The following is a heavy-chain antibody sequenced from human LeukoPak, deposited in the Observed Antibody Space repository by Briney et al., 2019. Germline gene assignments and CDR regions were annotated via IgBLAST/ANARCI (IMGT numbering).Heavy chain of an antibody. CDR3: AKDDGLIMFSS. Sequence: GGSLRLSCAASGFTFSSYAMSWVRQAPGKGLEWVSAISGSGGSTYYADSVKGRFTISRDNSKNTLYLQVNSLRAEDTAVYYCAKDDGLIMFSSWGQGTLVTVSS. V-gene: IGHV3-23*01. CDR1: GFTFSSYA. CDR2: ISGSGGST. D-gene: IGHD3-16*01. J-gene: IGHJ5*02.